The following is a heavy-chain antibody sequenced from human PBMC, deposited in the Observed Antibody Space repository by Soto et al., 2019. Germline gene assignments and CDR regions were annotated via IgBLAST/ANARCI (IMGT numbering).Heavy chain of an antibody. CDR3: ARAQRMTMVRGVSYGMDV. J-gene: IGHJ6*02. CDR2: ISAYNGNT. Sequence: QVQLVQSGAEVKKPGASVKVSCKASGYTFTSYGISWVRQAPGQGLEWMGWISAYNGNTNYAQKLQGRVTMTTDTSTSTAYMELRSLRSDDTAVYYCARAQRMTMVRGVSYGMDVWGQGPTVTVSS. CDR1: GYTFTSYG. V-gene: IGHV1-18*01. D-gene: IGHD3-10*01.